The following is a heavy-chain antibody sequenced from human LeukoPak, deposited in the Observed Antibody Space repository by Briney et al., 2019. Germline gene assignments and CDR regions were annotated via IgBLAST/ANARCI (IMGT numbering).Heavy chain of an antibody. D-gene: IGHD2-15*01. CDR3: AKGRIGYCSGGSCYFYYFDY. J-gene: IGHJ4*02. CDR2: ISGSGGST. Sequence: PGGSLRLSCAASGFTFSSYAMSWVRQAPGKGLEWVSAISGSGGSTYYADSVKGRFTISRDNSKNTLYLQMNSLRAEDTAVYYCAKGRIGYCSGGSCYFYYFDYWGQGTLVTVSS. V-gene: IGHV3-23*01. CDR1: GFTFSSYA.